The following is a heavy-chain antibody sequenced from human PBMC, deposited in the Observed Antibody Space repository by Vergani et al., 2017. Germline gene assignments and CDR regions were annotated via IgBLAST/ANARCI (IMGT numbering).Heavy chain of an antibody. D-gene: IGHD4-17*01. CDR1: GFTFSSYG. V-gene: IGHV3-30*18. CDR2: ISYDGSNK. J-gene: IGHJ4*02. CDR3: AKAHGAEGAIDY. Sequence: QVQLVESGGGVVQPGRSLRLSCAASGFTFSSYGMHWVRQAPGKGLEWVAVISYDGSNKYYADSVKGRFTISRDNSKNTLYLQMNSLRAEDRAVYYCAKAHGAEGAIDYWGQGTLVTVSS.